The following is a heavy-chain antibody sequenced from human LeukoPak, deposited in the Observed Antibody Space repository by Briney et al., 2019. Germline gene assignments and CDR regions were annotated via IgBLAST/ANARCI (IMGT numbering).Heavy chain of an antibody. J-gene: IGHJ4*02. CDR2: ISWNSGSI. Sequence: PGGSLRLSCAASGFTFDDYAMHWVRQAPGKGLEWVSGISWNSGSIGYADSVKGRFTISRDNAKNSLYLQMNSLRAEDTAVYYCAKADDYYDTSGYFSFDSWGQGTLVTVSS. CDR1: GFTFDDYA. D-gene: IGHD3-22*01. CDR3: AKADDYYDTSGYFSFDS. V-gene: IGHV3-9*01.